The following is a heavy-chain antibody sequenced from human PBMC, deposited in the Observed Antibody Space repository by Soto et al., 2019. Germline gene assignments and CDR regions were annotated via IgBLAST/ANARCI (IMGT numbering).Heavy chain of an antibody. J-gene: IGHJ4*02. CDR1: GFTFSSYG. CDR2: IWYDGSNK. CDR3: ARDRSKRGSGYYDY. D-gene: IGHD3-3*01. V-gene: IGHV3-33*01. Sequence: GGSLRLSCAASGFTFSSYGMHWVRQAPGKGLEWVAVIWYDGSNKYYADSVKGRFTISRDNSKNTLYLQMNSLRAEDTAVYYCARDRSKRGSGYYDYWGQGTLVTVSS.